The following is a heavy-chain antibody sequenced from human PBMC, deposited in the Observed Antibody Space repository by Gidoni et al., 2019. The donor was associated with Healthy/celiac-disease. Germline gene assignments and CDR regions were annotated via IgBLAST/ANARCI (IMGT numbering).Heavy chain of an antibody. CDR1: GGSISSSSYY. CDR2: IYYSGST. J-gene: IGHJ5*02. D-gene: IGHD6-13*01. V-gene: IGHV4-39*07. CDR3: ARGWGKQLVLSWWEPDQNWFDP. Sequence: QLQLQESGPGLVKPSETLSLTCTVSGGSISSSSYYWGWIRQPPGQGLEWVGSIYYSGSTYYNPSLKSRVTLSVDTSKTQFSLMLSSVTAAATAVYYCARGWGKQLVLSWWEPDQNWFDPWGQGTLVTVSS.